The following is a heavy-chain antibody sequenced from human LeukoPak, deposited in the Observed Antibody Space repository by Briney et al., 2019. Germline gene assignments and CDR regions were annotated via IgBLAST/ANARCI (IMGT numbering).Heavy chain of an antibody. V-gene: IGHV3-23*01. Sequence: RGYLRLSVAASGFTFRSYAINWVRQAPGKGLEWVSRISGSGSRTNYAASVKGRFTISRDTSKNTVYLQMNSLRAEDTAVYYCARGVDIVAASSAFDIWGQGTMVTVSS. CDR1: GFTFRSYA. CDR2: ISGSGSRT. CDR3: ARGVDIVAASSAFDI. D-gene: IGHD5-12*01. J-gene: IGHJ3*02.